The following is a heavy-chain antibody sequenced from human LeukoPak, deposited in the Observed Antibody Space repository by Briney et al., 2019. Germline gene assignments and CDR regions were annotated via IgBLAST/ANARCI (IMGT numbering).Heavy chain of an antibody. CDR1: GFTFSSYS. CDR2: ISSSSSTI. CDR3: ARGSGYSSGWY. Sequence: GGSLRLSCVASGFTFSSYSMNWVRQAPGKGLEWVSYISSSSSTIYYADSVKGRFTISRDNAKNSLYLLMNSLRAEDTAVYYCARGSGYSSGWYWGQGTLVTVSS. D-gene: IGHD6-19*01. V-gene: IGHV3-48*01. J-gene: IGHJ4*02.